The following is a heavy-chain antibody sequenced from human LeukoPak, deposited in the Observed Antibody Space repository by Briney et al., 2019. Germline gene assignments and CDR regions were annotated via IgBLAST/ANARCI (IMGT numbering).Heavy chain of an antibody. CDR2: ISYDGSNK. Sequence: GGSLRLSCAASGFTFSSYAMHWVHQVPGKGLEWVAVISYDGSNKYYADSVKGRITISRDNSKNTLYLQMNSLRAEDTAVYYRARGDGPYYYYYGMDVWGQGTTVTVSS. V-gene: IGHV3-30-3*01. J-gene: IGHJ6*02. CDR1: GFTFSSYA. CDR3: ARGDGPYYYYYGMDV.